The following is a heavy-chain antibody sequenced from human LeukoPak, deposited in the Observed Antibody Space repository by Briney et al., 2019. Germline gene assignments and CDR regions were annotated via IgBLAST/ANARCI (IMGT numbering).Heavy chain of an antibody. V-gene: IGHV3-30*04. CDR2: IPYDGRKK. D-gene: IGHD1-26*01. CDR3: AKDGGSGSYYGYFDY. Sequence: GGSLRLSCAVSGFTFSSYAMHWVRPAPGKGLEWVGSIPYDGRKKYYADSVKGRFTISKDNSKNTLYLQMSSLRAEDTAVYYCAKDGGSGSYYGYFDYWGQGTLVTVSS. J-gene: IGHJ4*02. CDR1: GFTFSSYA.